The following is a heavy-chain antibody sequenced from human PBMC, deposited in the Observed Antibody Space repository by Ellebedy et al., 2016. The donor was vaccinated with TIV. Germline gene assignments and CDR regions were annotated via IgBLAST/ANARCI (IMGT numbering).Heavy chain of an antibody. Sequence: MPSETLSLTCSVSRGSISSYYWSWIRQPPGKGLEWIGYIYYSGSTNYNPYLKSRVTISVDTSKNQFSLKLSSVTAADTAVYYCARDHPRRPSGAFDIWGQGTMVTVSS. J-gene: IGHJ3*02. CDR2: IYYSGST. CDR1: RGSISSYY. CDR3: ARDHPRRPSGAFDI. D-gene: IGHD3-10*01. V-gene: IGHV4-59*12.